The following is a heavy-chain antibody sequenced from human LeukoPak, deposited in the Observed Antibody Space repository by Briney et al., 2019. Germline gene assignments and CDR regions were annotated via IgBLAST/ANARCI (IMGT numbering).Heavy chain of an antibody. V-gene: IGHV1-2*02. D-gene: IGHD4-17*01. J-gene: IGHJ3*02. CDR3: ARGSDYGSAFHI. CDR1: GYTFTDYH. Sequence: RASVKVSCKASGYTFTDYHINWVRQAPGQGLEYMGWIKLTGGDTHAAQKFQGRVTMTRDTSISTAYLDLSRLTFDDTAVYYCARGSDYGSAFHIWGQGTMVTVSS. CDR2: IKLTGGDT.